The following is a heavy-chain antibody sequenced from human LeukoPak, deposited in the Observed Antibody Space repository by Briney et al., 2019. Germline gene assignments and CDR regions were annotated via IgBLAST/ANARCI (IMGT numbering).Heavy chain of an antibody. D-gene: IGHD1-1*01. CDR1: TGSVSSGTYY. CDR3: ARNWHDFAFDI. Sequence: SETLSLTCTVSTGSVSSGTYYWSWIRQPPGKGLEWIGYMYYNGSTNYNPSLKSRVTISVDTSKKRFSPKLSSVTAADTAMYYCARNWHDFAFDIWGQGTMVTVSS. CDR2: MYYNGST. J-gene: IGHJ3*02. V-gene: IGHV4-61*01.